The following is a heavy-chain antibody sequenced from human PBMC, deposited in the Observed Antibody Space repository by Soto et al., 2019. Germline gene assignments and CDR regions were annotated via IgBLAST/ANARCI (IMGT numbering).Heavy chain of an antibody. D-gene: IGHD2-15*01. Sequence: EVQLLESGGDLVQPGGSLTLSCAASGFTFSDYAMSWVRQAPGKGLEWVSAFRGGGGSTFYADSVRGRFTISRDNSKNTLYLQMNSLRAEDTAVYYCARGSLVVVAANDAFDIWGQGTMVTVSS. CDR2: FRGGGGST. J-gene: IGHJ3*02. V-gene: IGHV3-23*01. CDR3: ARGSLVVVAANDAFDI. CDR1: GFTFSDYA.